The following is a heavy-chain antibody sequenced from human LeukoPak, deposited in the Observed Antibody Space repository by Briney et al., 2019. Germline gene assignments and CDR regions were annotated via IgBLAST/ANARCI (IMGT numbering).Heavy chain of an antibody. J-gene: IGHJ5*02. D-gene: IGHD2-2*01. Sequence: ASVKVSCKASGYTFTSYYMHWVRQAPGHGLEWMGIINPSGGSTSYAQKFQGRVTMTRDTSTSTVYMELSSLRSEDTAVYYCARGYCSSTSCSRLGWFDPWGQGTLVTVSS. CDR3: ARGYCSSTSCSRLGWFDP. V-gene: IGHV1-46*01. CDR2: INPSGGST. CDR1: GYTFTSYY.